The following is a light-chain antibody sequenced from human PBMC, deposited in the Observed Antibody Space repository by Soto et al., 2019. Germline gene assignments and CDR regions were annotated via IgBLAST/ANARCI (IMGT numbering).Light chain of an antibody. CDR3: GTWDSRLSAV. V-gene: IGLV1-51*01. CDR2: DNS. Sequence: QSVLTQPPSVSAAPGQKVTISCSGGTSNIGNNYVAWYQQFPGTAPKRIIYDNSKRASGIPDRFSGSKSGMSATLVITGLQTGDEADYYCGTWDSRLSAVFGTGTKLTVL. CDR1: TSNIGNNY. J-gene: IGLJ1*01.